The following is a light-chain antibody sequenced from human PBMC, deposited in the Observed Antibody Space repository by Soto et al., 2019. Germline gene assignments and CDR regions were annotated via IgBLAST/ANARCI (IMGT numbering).Light chain of an antibody. Sequence: HSVLTQPPSVSGSPGQSVAISCTGTGSDVGTYNRVSWYQQPPGTAPKLMIYDVSDRPSGVPDRFSGSKSGNTASLTISGLQAEDEADYYCSSYTSSSTYVFGTGTKVTVL. CDR3: SSYTSSSTYV. V-gene: IGLV2-18*02. CDR2: DVS. J-gene: IGLJ1*01. CDR1: GSDVGTYNR.